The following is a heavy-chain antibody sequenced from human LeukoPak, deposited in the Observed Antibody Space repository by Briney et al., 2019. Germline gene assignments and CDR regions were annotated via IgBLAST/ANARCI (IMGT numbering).Heavy chain of an antibody. J-gene: IGHJ4*02. CDR2: IKTKTEGGTT. CDR1: GFTFSNPW. V-gene: IGHV3-15*01. CDR3: TTVGRRGELDY. D-gene: IGHD3-10*01. Sequence: GGSLRLSCAASGFTFSNPWMSWVRQAPGEGLEWVGRIKTKTEGGTTDYAAPVKGRFTISRDDSKNTLYLQVNSLKSEDTAVYYCTTVGRRGELDYWGQGTLVTVSS.